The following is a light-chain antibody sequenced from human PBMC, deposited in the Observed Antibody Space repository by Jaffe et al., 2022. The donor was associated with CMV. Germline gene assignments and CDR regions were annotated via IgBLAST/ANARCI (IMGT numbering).Light chain of an antibody. V-gene: IGKV3-15*01. Sequence: EIVMTQSPATLSVSPGERATLSCRASQSVGSKLAWYQQKPGQAPRLLIYDTSTRATGIPARFSGSGSGTEFTLTISSLQSEDFAVYYCQQYNNWPRTFGQGTKVEIK. CDR1: QSVGSK. CDR2: DTS. CDR3: QQYNNWPRT. J-gene: IGKJ1*01.